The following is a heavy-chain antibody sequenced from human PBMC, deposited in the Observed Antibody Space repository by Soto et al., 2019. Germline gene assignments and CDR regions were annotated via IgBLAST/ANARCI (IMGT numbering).Heavy chain of an antibody. CDR3: AKDRRGNWKYVGAFDI. CDR2: ISEGGGGST. D-gene: IGHD1-7*01. J-gene: IGHJ3*02. Sequence: EVQLLESGGGLVQPGGSLRLSCAASGFTFSNYAMSWVRQAPGKGLEWVSAISEGGGGSTYYADSVKGRFTISRDNSKNTLYLQMNSLRAEDTAVYYCAKDRRGNWKYVGAFDIWGQGTMVTVSS. V-gene: IGHV3-23*01. CDR1: GFTFSNYA.